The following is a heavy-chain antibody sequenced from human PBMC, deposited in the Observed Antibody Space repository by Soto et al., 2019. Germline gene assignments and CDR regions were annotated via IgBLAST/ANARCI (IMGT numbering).Heavy chain of an antibody. CDR1: GGSISSGDYY. D-gene: IGHD6-13*01. CDR3: ARDYSSTNRFDP. Sequence: PSETLSLTCTVSGGSISSGDYYWSWIRQPPGKGLEWIGYIYYSGSTYYNPSLKSRVTISVDTSKNQFSLKLSSVTAADTAVYYCARDYSSTNRFDPWGQGTLVTVSS. V-gene: IGHV4-30-4*02. CDR2: IYYSGST. J-gene: IGHJ5*02.